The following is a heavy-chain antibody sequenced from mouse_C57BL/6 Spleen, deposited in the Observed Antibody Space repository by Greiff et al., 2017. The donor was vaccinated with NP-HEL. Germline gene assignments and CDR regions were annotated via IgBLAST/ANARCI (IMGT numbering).Heavy chain of an antibody. Sequence: ESGPGLVKPSQSLSLTCSVTGYSITSGYYWNWIRQFPGNKLEWMGYISYDGSNNYNPSLKNRISITRDTSKNQFFLKLNSVTTEDTATYYCARGSGGPLAYWGQGTLVTVSA. J-gene: IGHJ3*01. CDR3: ARGSGGPLAY. V-gene: IGHV3-6*01. CDR1: GYSITSGYY. D-gene: IGHD1-1*02. CDR2: ISYDGSN.